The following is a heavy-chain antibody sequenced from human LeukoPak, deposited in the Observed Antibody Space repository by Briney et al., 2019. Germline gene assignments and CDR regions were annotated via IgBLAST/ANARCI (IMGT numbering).Heavy chain of an antibody. CDR1: GGSISSSNL. J-gene: IGHJ4*02. Sequence: PSGTLSLTCAVSGGSISSSNLWSWVRQPPGKGLEWIGEIYHSGSTNYNPSLKSRVTISVDKSKNQFSLKLSSVTAADTAVYYCARDDFVDTAMVRFYYWGQGTLVTVSS. V-gene: IGHV4-4*02. CDR3: ARDDFVDTAMVRFYY. D-gene: IGHD5-18*01. CDR2: IYHSGST.